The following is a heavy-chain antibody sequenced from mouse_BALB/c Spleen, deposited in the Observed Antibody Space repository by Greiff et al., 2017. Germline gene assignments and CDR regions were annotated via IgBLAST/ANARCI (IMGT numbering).Heavy chain of an antibody. CDR1: GYTFTDYA. J-gene: IGHJ1*01. Sequence: QVHVKQSGPELVRPGVSVKISCKGSGYTFTDYAMHWVKQSHAKSLEWIGVISTYSGNTNYNQKFKGKATMTVDKSSSTAYMELSSLTSEDSAVYYCARLDDGYPCFDVWGAGTTVTVSS. V-gene: IGHV1-67*01. CDR3: ARLDDGYPCFDV. D-gene: IGHD2-3*01. CDR2: ISTYSGNT.